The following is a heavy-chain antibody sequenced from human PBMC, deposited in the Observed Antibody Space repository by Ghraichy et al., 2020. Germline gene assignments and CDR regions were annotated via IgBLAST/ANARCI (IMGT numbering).Heavy chain of an antibody. J-gene: IGHJ6*02. CDR1: GFTFDDYA. CDR3: AKVNGEKSFPGYYYYGMDV. CDR2: ISWNSGSI. V-gene: IGHV3-9*01. D-gene: IGHD3-10*01. Sequence: SLNISCAASGFTFDDYAMHWVRQAPGKGLEWVSGISWNSGSIGYADSVKGRFTISRDNAKNSLYLQMNSLRAEDTALYYCAKVNGEKSFPGYYYYGMDVWGQGTTVTVSS.